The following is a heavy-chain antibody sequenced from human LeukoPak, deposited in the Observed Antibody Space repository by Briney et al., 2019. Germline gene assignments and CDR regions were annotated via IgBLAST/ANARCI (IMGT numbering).Heavy chain of an antibody. Sequence: GGSLRLSCAASGFTFSSYEMNWVRQAPGKGLEWVSYISSSGSTIYYADSVKGRFTISRDNAKNSLYLQMNSLRAKDTAVYYCAEVGITMIGGVWGKGTTVTISS. CDR2: ISSSGSTI. CDR1: GFTFSSYE. V-gene: IGHV3-48*03. CDR3: AEVGITMIGGV. J-gene: IGHJ6*04. D-gene: IGHD3-10*02.